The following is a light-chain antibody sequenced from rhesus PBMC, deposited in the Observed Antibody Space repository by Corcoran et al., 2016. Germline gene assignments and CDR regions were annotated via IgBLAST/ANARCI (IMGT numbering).Light chain of an antibody. CDR2: EVF. J-gene: IGLJ1*01. CDR3: CSYTDSHTYI. Sequence: QAALTQPRSVSGSLGQSVTISCTGTCRDIGAYKYVSWYQQHPGTAPKLMIYEVFERPSGVSDRFSGSKSADTASLTISGLQADDESDYYGCSYTDSHTYIFGTGTRLTVL. V-gene: IGLV2-32*01. CDR1: CRDIGAYKY.